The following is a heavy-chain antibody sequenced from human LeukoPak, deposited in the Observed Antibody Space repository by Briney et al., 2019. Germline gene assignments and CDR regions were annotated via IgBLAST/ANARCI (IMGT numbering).Heavy chain of an antibody. CDR2: IVPSDSYT. D-gene: IGHD2-21*02. Sequence: GEALKISCKGSGYSFTSYWISWVRQMPGKGLEWMGRIVPSDSYTNYSPSFQGHVTISADKSISTAYLQWSSLKASDTAMYYCASLYCGGDCYPPAEYFQHWGQGTLVTVSS. CDR1: GYSFTSYW. V-gene: IGHV5-10-1*01. CDR3: ASLYCGGDCYPPAEYFQH. J-gene: IGHJ1*01.